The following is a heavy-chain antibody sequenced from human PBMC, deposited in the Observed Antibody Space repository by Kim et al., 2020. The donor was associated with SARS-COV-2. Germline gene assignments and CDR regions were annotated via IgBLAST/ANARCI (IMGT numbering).Heavy chain of an antibody. D-gene: IGHD6-19*01. Sequence: SETLSLTCTVSGGSISSSSYYWGWIRQPPGKGLEWIGSIYYSGSTYYNPSLKSRVTISVDTSKNQFSLKLSSVTAADTAVYYCARRRRIAVAEDAFDIWG. CDR1: GGSISSSSYY. CDR2: IYYSGST. V-gene: IGHV4-39*01. J-gene: IGHJ3*02. CDR3: ARRRRIAVAEDAFDI.